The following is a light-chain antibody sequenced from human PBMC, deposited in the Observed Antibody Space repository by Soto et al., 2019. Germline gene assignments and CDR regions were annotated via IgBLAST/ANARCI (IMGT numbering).Light chain of an antibody. CDR1: SSDVGGYNY. Sequence: QSALTQPASVSGSPGQSITISCTGTSSDVGGYNYVSWYQQHPGKAPKLIIYDVGNRPSGVSNRFSGSKSGNTASLTISGLQAEDESYYCCSSYTSSSNSYVVFGGVTKLTVL. V-gene: IGLV2-14*01. J-gene: IGLJ2*01. CDR2: DVG. CDR3: SSYTSSSNSYVV.